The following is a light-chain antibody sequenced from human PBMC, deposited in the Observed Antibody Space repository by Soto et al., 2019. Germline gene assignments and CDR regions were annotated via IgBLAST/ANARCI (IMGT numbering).Light chain of an antibody. CDR3: HHYGTSWT. CDR2: GAS. J-gene: IGKJ1*01. V-gene: IGKV3-20*01. Sequence: EIVLTQSPGTLSLSPGERATLSCRASQSVRSTFLAWYQQKPGQAPRLLISGASSRATGIPDRFSGSESGTDFTLTISRLEPEDFAVYYCHHYGTSWTFGQGTKVEI. CDR1: QSVRSTF.